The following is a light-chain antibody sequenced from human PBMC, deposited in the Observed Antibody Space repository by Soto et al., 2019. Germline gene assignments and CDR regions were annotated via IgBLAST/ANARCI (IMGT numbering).Light chain of an antibody. CDR2: EVT. V-gene: IGLV2-14*01. J-gene: IGLJ1*01. CDR1: SSDVGDYNY. CDR3: SSYTDNNAYV. Sequence: QSALTQPASVSGSPGQSITISCTGTSSDVGDYNYVSWYQHHPGKAPKLMIYEVTNRPSGVSNRFSGSKSGNTASLTISGLQTEDEAEYYCSSYTDNNAYVFGTGTKLTVL.